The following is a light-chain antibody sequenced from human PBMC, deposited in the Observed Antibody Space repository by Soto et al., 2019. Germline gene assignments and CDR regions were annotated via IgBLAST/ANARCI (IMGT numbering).Light chain of an antibody. J-gene: IGKJ1*01. CDR1: QSVVSTY. CDR2: GAS. V-gene: IGKV3-20*01. CDR3: QYYDSFRT. Sequence: EIVLTQSPGTLSLSPGERATLSCRASQSVVSTYLTWYQQKPGQAPRLLIYGASGRATGVPDRFSGSGSGTDFTLTISRLEPEDFAVYFCQYYDSFRTFGQGTKVEI.